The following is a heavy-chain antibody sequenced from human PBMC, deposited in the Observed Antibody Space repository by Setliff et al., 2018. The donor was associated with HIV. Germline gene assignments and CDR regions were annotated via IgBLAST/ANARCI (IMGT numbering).Heavy chain of an antibody. J-gene: IGHJ4*02. D-gene: IGHD6-19*01. CDR1: GASFVGDNH. CDR2: FMYTDIHYVNYLN. Sequence: PSETLSLTCAVPGASFVGDNHWSWIRQTPERGLEWIAYFMYTDIHYVNYLNYRNPSLASRLSISVDKSKNQFSLTLSSVTAADTAVYYCARARSDWYNVRPYYFDLWGQGTPVTAPQ. V-gene: IGHV4-30-4*01. CDR3: ARARSDWYNVRPYYFDL.